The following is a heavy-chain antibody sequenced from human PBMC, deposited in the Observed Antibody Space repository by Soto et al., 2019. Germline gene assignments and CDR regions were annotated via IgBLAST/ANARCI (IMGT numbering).Heavy chain of an antibody. CDR2: IKQDGSEK. J-gene: IGHJ2*01. CDR3: ARGANVIVVVINDWYFDL. CDR1: GFTFSSYW. V-gene: IGHV3-7*01. D-gene: IGHD3-22*01. Sequence: VQLVESGGGLVQPGGSLRLSCAASGFTFSSYWMSWVRQAPGKGLEWVANIKQDGSEKYYVDSVKGRFTISRDNAENALYLQRDSLRAEDTAVYYWARGANVIVVVINDWYFDLWGRGTLVTVSS.